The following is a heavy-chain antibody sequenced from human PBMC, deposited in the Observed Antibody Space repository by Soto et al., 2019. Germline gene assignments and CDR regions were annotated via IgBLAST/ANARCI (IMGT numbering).Heavy chain of an antibody. CDR2: ISWNSGSI. V-gene: IGHV3-9*01. Sequence: GGSLRLSCAASGFTFDDYAMHWVRQAPGKGLEWVSGISWNSGSIGYADSVKGRFTISRDNAKNSLYLQMNSLRTEDTALYYCAKDPTRIADGWCDPWGQGTLVTVSS. D-gene: IGHD6-13*01. CDR3: AKDPTRIADGWCDP. J-gene: IGHJ5*02. CDR1: GFTFDDYA.